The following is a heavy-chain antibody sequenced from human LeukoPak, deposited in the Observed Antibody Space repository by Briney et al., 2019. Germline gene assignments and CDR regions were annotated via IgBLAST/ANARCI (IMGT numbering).Heavy chain of an antibody. CDR3: ARSSYSSSSSV. CDR2: IYHSGST. V-gene: IGHV4-30-2*01. D-gene: IGHD6-6*01. Sequence: SETLSLTCAVSGGSISSGDYSWSWIRQPPGKGLEWIAYIYHSGSTNYNPSLRSRVTISVDKSKNQFSLKMTSVTAADTAVYYCARSSYSSSSSVWGQGTMVTVSS. J-gene: IGHJ3*01. CDR1: GGSISSGDYS.